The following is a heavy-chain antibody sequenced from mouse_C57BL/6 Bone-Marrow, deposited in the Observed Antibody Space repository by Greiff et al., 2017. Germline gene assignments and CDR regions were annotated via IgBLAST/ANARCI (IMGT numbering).Heavy chain of an antibody. CDR3: TTGYSNYPAWFAY. CDR1: GFNIKDYY. D-gene: IGHD2-5*01. J-gene: IGHJ3*01. CDR2: IDPEDGDT. Sequence: EVQLQQSGAELVRPGASVKLSCTASGFNIKDYYMHWVKQRPEQGLEWIGRIDPEDGDTEYAPKFQGKATMTADTSSNTAYLQLSSLTSEDTAVYYCTTGYSNYPAWFAYWGQGTLVTVSA. V-gene: IGHV14-1*01.